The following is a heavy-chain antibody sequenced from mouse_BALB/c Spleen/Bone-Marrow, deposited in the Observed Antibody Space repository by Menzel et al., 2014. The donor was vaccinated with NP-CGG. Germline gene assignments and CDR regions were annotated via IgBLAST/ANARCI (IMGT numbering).Heavy chain of an antibody. Sequence: VKLQESVSALVRAGVSVKISCKGSGYTFTDYAMHWVKQSHAKSLEWIGVISTYSGNTNYNQKFKGKATMTVDKSSSTAYVELARLTSEDSAIYYCARGDYGNWNYAIVYWGQGPPITAS. CDR3: ARGDYGNWNYAIVY. D-gene: IGHD2-1*01. CDR1: GYTFTDYA. V-gene: IGHV1S137*01. J-gene: IGHJ4*01. CDR2: ISTYSGNT.